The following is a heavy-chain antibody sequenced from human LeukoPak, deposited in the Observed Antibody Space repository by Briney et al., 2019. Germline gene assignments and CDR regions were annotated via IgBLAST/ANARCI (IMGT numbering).Heavy chain of an antibody. D-gene: IGHD5-18*01. Sequence: GGSLRLSCAAAGFTFSSYLRHWVRQAPGKGLVWVSRIKSDGSTTTYADSVKGRFTISRDNAKNTLYLQMNSLRAEDTAVYYCARVVDTHFDYWGQGTLVTVSS. J-gene: IGHJ4*02. CDR1: GFTFSSYL. CDR2: IKSDGSTT. CDR3: ARVVDTHFDY. V-gene: IGHV3-74*01.